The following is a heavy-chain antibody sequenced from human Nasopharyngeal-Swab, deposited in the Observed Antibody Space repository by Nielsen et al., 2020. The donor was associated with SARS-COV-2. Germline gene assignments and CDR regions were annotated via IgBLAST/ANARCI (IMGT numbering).Heavy chain of an antibody. D-gene: IGHD3-3*01. Sequence: VRQAPGKGLEWIGEIYHSGSTNYNPSLKSRVTISVDKSKNQFSLKLSSVTAADTAVYYCASGRLRFLEWPAEGEFYYYYGMDVWGQGTTVTVSS. J-gene: IGHJ6*02. V-gene: IGHV4-4*02. CDR2: IYHSGST. CDR3: ASGRLRFLEWPAEGEFYYYYGMDV.